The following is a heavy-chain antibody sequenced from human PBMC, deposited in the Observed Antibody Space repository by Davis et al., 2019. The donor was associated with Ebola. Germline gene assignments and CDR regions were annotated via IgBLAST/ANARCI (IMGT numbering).Heavy chain of an antibody. CDR3: AREGGGYNTHFYYYGMDV. J-gene: IGHJ6*02. D-gene: IGHD1-26*01. Sequence: PGGSLRLSCAASGFTFTSYGMHWVRQAPGKGLEWVAFTRYDESKKYYADSVKGRFTLSRDKPKSTLYLQMSSLRAEDTAAYFCAREGGGYNTHFYYYGMDVWGQGATVTVSS. CDR1: GFTFTSYG. CDR2: TRYDESKK. V-gene: IGHV3-30*02.